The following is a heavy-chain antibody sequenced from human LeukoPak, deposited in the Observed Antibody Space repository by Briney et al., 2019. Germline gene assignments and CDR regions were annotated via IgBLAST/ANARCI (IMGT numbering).Heavy chain of an antibody. CDR3: ARDRDCSRTSCFNAFDV. D-gene: IGHD2-2*01. J-gene: IGHJ3*01. V-gene: IGHV3-30*04. CDR1: GFTLSTYE. Sequence: GGSLRLSCAASGFTLSTYEMHRVRQAPGKGLEWVAVISHDGNDQYYADSVKGRFTISRDNSKNALPLQMNSLRLEDTAVYYCARDRDCSRTSCFNAFDVWGQGTMAIVSS. CDR2: ISHDGNDQ.